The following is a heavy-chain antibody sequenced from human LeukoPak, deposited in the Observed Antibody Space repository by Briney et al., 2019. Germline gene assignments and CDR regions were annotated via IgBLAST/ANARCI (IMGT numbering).Heavy chain of an antibody. J-gene: IGHJ4*02. CDR2: INPNSGGT. D-gene: IGHD6-6*01. V-gene: IGHV1-2*02. CDR1: GYTFTGYY. Sequence: ASVKVSCKASGYTFTGYYMHWVRQAPGQGLEWMGWINPNSGGTNYAQKFQGRVTMTRDTSISTAYMELSRLRSDDTAVYYCARARRAARPPSYFGYWGQGTLVTVSS. CDR3: ARARRAARPPSYFGY.